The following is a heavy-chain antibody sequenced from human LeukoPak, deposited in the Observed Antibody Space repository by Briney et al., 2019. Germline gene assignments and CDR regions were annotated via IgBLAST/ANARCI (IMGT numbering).Heavy chain of an antibody. CDR1: GGSFSGYY. V-gene: IGHV4-34*01. D-gene: IGHD1-26*01. J-gene: IGHJ4*02. CDR2: INHSGST. Sequence: SETLSLTCAVYGGSFSGYYWSWIRQPPGKGLEWIGEINHSGSTNYNPSLKSRVTISVDTSKNQFSLKLSSVTAADTAVYYCARMESGIHDYWGQGTLVTVSS. CDR3: ARMESGIHDY.